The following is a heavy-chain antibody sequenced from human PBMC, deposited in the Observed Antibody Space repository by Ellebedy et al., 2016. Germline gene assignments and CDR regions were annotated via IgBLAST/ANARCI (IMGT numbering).Heavy chain of an antibody. J-gene: IGHJ4*02. V-gene: IGHV3-23*01. CDR1: GLNFNTFF. CDR3: RQGHYFDQ. CDR2: ISGAGYTT. Sequence: GESLKISXTASGLNFNTFFMTWIRRAPGKGLEWVATISGAGYTTFFADSVKGRFTISRDNSKNTLYLQMNNLRVEDTALYYCRQGHYFDQWGQGALVTVSS.